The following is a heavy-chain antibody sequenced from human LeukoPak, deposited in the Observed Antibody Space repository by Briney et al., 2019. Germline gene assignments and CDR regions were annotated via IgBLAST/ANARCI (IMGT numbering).Heavy chain of an antibody. CDR2: INPSGGST. J-gene: IGHJ4*02. D-gene: IGHD5-24*01. V-gene: IGHV1-46*03. CDR3: ATGKMATKVWDYFDY. CDR1: GYTFTSYY. Sequence: GASVKVSCKASGYTFTSYYMHWVRQAPGQGLEWMGIINPSGGSTSYAQRFQGRVTMTRDTSTSTVYMELSSLRSEDTAVYYCATGKMATKVWDYFDYWGQGTLVTVSS.